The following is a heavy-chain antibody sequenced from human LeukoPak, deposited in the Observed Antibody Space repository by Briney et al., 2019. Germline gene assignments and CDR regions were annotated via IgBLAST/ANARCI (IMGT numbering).Heavy chain of an antibody. CDR2: INPNSGGT. D-gene: IGHD3-22*01. CDR1: GYTFTGYY. CDR3: ARGTDSSGYYSGDY. V-gene: IGHV1-2*06. J-gene: IGHJ4*02. Sequence: ASVKVSCKASGYTFTGYYMHWVRQAPGQGLEWMGRINPNSGGTNYAQKFQGRVTMTRDTSISTAYRELSRLRSDDTAVYYCARGTDSSGYYSGDYWGQGTLVTVSS.